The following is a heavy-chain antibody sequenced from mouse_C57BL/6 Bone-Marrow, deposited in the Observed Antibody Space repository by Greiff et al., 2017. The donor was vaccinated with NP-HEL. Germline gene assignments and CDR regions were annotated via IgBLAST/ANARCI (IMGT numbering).Heavy chain of an antibody. Sequence: EVHLVESGPGLVKPSQSLSLTCSVTGYSITSGYYWNWIRQFPGNKLEWMGYISYDGSNNYNPSLKNRISITRDTSKNQFFLKLNSVTTEDTATYYCARETMITTGYWYFDVWGTGTTVTVSS. J-gene: IGHJ1*03. D-gene: IGHD2-4*01. V-gene: IGHV3-6*01. CDR2: ISYDGSN. CDR3: ARETMITTGYWYFDV. CDR1: GYSITSGYY.